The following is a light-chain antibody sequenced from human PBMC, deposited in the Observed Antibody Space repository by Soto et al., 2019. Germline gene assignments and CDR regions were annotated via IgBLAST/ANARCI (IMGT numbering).Light chain of an antibody. J-gene: IGKJ2*01. Sequence: EIVMTQSPGTLSLSPGERATISCRASQVIGSRYLAWYHQKSGQAPRLLIYGASSRATGIPDRFSGSGSGTDFTLTISRLVPEYFGVYYCQQFGSSIPHTFGQGTKLEIK. CDR1: QVIGSRY. CDR2: GAS. V-gene: IGKV3-20*01. CDR3: QQFGSSIPHT.